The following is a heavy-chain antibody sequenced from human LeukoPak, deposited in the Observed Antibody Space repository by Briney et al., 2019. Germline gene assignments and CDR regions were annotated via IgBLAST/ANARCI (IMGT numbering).Heavy chain of an antibody. CDR1: GYTFTDSY. D-gene: IGHD1-26*01. J-gene: IGHJ3*02. Sequence: GASVKVSCKASGYTFTDSYIHWVRQAPGQGLEWLGWINHETFKVEYAERFQGRVTMTRDTSISTAYMELSSLKSEDTAVYFCARESGAAPAFDIWGQGTLVTVSS. CDR3: ARESGAAPAFDI. CDR2: INHETFKV. V-gene: IGHV1-2*02.